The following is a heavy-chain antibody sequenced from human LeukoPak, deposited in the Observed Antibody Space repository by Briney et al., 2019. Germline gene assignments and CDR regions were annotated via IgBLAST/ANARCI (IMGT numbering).Heavy chain of an antibody. V-gene: IGHV4-34*01. CDR1: GGSFSGYY. Sequence: SETLSLTCAVYGGSFSGYYWSRIRQPPGKGLEWIGEINHSGSTNYNPSLKSRVTISVDTSKNQFSLKLSFVTAADTAVYYCARHGANYYDSSGYAPHFDYWGQGTLVTVSS. J-gene: IGHJ4*02. CDR2: INHSGST. CDR3: ARHGANYYDSSGYAPHFDY. D-gene: IGHD3-22*01.